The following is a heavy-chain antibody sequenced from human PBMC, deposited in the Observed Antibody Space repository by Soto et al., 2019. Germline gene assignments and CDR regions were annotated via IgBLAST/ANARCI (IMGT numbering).Heavy chain of an antibody. CDR1: GFSLSTSGVG. Sequence: GSGPTVVNPTQTLTLTCTFSGFSLSTSGVGVAWIRQPPGKALECLALIYWDDDKRYSPSLKSRLTISKDTSKNQVVLTMTNMDPVDTATYYCAHIPNYYQYNWFDPWGQGTLVTRLL. D-gene: IGHD3-10*01. CDR2: IYWDDDK. V-gene: IGHV2-5*02. J-gene: IGHJ5*02. CDR3: AHIPNYYQYNWFDP.